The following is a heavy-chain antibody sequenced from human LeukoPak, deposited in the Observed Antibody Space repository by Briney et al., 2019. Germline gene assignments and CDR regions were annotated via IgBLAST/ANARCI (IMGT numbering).Heavy chain of an antibody. CDR1: GDSLPHPY. CDR3: ARQRRYCYDNSDHYSYYFDD. Sequence: PSDTLSLTCTLSGDSLPHPYWKWLRQPPAKALEGIGYIFYSGISDYNPSLTSRDTLYLATSKNQLSLTLTSVTAADTAVYDCARQRRYCYDNSDHYSYYFDDGGQGTLVTVSA. D-gene: IGHD3-22*01. V-gene: IGHV4-59*07. CDR2: IFYSGIS. J-gene: IGHJ4*02.